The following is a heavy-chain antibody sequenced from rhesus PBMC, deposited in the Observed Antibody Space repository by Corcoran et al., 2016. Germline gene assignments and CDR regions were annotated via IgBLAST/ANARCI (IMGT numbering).Heavy chain of an antibody. CDR3: ARPLAAAIDY. Sequence: QVRLQESGPAVVKPSETLSLTCAVSGGSISSSNWWSWIRQSPGKGLKWIGGIYGSGGSTEYNPSLKSRVTISIDASKNQFSLKLTSVTAADTAVYYCARPLAAAIDYWGQGVLVTVSS. CDR2: IYGSGGST. J-gene: IGHJ4*01. D-gene: IGHD6-25*01. V-gene: IGHV4-93*02. CDR1: GGSISSSNW.